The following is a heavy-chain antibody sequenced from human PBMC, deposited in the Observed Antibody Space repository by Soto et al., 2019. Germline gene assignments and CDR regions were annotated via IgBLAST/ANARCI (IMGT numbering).Heavy chain of an antibody. V-gene: IGHV3-73*01. CDR2: IRNKANSYAT. CDR3: ISHYPEDMIRT. CDR1: GFTFSVSS. J-gene: IGHJ4*02. D-gene: IGHD2-15*01. Sequence: RGSLLVSCVPSGFTFSVSSVPWVRQASGKGLEWVGRIRNKANSYATAYAASVRGRFAISRDDSKNTAFLQMNSLNTEDTAVYYCISHYPEDMIRTWGQGTMVTVSS.